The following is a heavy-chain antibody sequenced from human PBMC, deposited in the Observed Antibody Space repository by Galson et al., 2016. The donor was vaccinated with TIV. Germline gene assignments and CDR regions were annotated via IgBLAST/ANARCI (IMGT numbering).Heavy chain of an antibody. CDR3: AKRGNYGGDALES. J-gene: IGHJ3*02. CDR1: GFTFNNYA. Sequence: SLRLSCAASGFTFNNYAMHWVRQAPGKGLEWVSGISGSGGITYIAESVKGRFAISRDNSRDTLYLQLNSLRAEDTAVYYCAKRGNYGGDALESWGQGTMVTVSS. CDR2: ISGSGGIT. V-gene: IGHV3-23*01. D-gene: IGHD4-23*01.